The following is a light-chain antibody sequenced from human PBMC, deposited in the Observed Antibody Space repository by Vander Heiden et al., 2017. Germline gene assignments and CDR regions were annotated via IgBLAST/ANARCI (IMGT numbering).Light chain of an antibody. J-gene: IGKJ3*01. Sequence: DIQMSQSPSSLSASIGDRVTITCQASHDIKNYLTWYQQKPGKAPKVLIDDAPKMEIGVPLRCSGSGSGSHFTFTSISLQPEDVATYYWQHYENLLTFGPGTKVEIK. V-gene: IGKV1-33*01. CDR1: HDIKNY. CDR3: QHYENLLT. CDR2: DAP.